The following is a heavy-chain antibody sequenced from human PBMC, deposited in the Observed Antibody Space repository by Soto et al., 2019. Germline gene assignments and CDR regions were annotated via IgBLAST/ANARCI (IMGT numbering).Heavy chain of an antibody. Sequence: QVQLVQSGAEVKKPGSSVKVSCKASGGTFSSYAISWVRQAPGQGLEWMGGIIPIFGTANYAQKFQGRVTITADESTSTAYMELSSLRSEDTAVYYCATRPYCSGGSCYPYYYYGMDVWGQGTTVTVSS. CDR3: ATRPYCSGGSCYPYYYYGMDV. CDR1: GGTFSSYA. J-gene: IGHJ6*02. V-gene: IGHV1-69*01. D-gene: IGHD2-15*01. CDR2: IIPIFGTA.